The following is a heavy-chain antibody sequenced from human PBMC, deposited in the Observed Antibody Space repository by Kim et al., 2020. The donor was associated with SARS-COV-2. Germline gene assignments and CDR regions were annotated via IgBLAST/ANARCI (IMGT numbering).Heavy chain of an antibody. CDR3: ARSPFDYYDSSGYYYGMDV. J-gene: IGHJ6*02. D-gene: IGHD3-22*01. Sequence: GRFTISRDNSKNTLYLQMNSLRAEDTAVYYCARSPFDYYDSSGYYYGMDVWGQGTTVTVSS. V-gene: IGHV3-30*01.